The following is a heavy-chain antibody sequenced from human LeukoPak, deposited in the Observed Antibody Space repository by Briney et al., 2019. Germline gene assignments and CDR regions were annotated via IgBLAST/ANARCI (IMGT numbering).Heavy chain of an antibody. J-gene: IGHJ4*02. Sequence: ASVKVSCKASGYTFTSYYMHWVRQATGQGLEWMGWMNPNSGNTGYAQKFQGRVTMTRNTSISTAYMELSSLRSEDTAVYYCAASDSSSWYGDFDYWGQGTLVTVSS. V-gene: IGHV1-8*02. CDR1: GYTFTSYY. CDR2: MNPNSGNT. CDR3: AASDSSSWYGDFDY. D-gene: IGHD6-13*01.